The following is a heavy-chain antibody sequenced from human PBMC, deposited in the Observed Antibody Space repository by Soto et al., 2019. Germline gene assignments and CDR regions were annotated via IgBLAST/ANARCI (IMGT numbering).Heavy chain of an antibody. V-gene: IGHV3-48*01. Sequence: GESLKISCAASGFTFSSYSMNWVRQAPGKGLEWVSYISSSSSTIYYADSVKGRFTISRDNAKNSLYLQMNSLRAEDTAVYYCAREGRITMVRGVIIGPAFDYWGQGTLVTVSS. CDR1: GFTFSSYS. D-gene: IGHD3-10*01. J-gene: IGHJ4*02. CDR3: AREGRITMVRGVIIGPAFDY. CDR2: ISSSSSTI.